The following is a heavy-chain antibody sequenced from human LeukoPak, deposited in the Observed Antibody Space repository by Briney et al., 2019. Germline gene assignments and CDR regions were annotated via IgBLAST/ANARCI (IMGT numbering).Heavy chain of an antibody. CDR1: GYTFTSYG. V-gene: IGHV1-18*01. CDR3: ARDFDRYHGGWYRGDAFDI. Sequence: ASVTVSCKASGYTFTSYGISWVRQAPGQGLEWMGWISAYNGNTNYAQKLQGRVTMTTDTSTSTAYMELRSLRSDDTAVYYCARDFDRYHGGWYRGDAFDIWGQGTMVTVSS. CDR2: ISAYNGNT. J-gene: IGHJ3*02. D-gene: IGHD6-19*01.